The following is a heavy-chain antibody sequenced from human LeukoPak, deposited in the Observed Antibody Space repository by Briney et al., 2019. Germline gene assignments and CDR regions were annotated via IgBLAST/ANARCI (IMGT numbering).Heavy chain of an antibody. Sequence: GGSLKLSCAASGFTFSSYAMSWVRQAPGKGLEWVSTISGSGGSTYYADSVKGRFTISRDNSKNTLYLQMNSLRAEDTAVYYCAKGTSSGWQYFDYWGQGTLVTVSS. CDR3: AKGTSSGWQYFDY. J-gene: IGHJ4*02. V-gene: IGHV3-23*01. CDR2: ISGSGGST. D-gene: IGHD6-19*01. CDR1: GFTFSSYA.